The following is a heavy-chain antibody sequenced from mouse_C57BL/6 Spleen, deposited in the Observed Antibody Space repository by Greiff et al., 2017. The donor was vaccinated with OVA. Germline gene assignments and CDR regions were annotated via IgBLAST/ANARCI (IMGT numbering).Heavy chain of an antibody. Sequence: QVQLQQPGAELVKPGASVKLSCKASGYTFTSYWLHWVKQRPGRGIEWSGRIDPNSGGTKYNEKFKSKATLTVDKPSSTAYMKLSSLTSEDSAVYYCASGIYYGNAYYFDYWGQGTTLTVSS. CDR2: IDPNSGGT. CDR1: GYTFTSYW. CDR3: ASGIYYGNAYYFDY. D-gene: IGHD2-1*01. J-gene: IGHJ2*01. V-gene: IGHV1-72*01.